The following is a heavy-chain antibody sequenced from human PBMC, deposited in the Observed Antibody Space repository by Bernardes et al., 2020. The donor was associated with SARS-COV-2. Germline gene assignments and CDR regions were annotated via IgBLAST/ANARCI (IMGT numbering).Heavy chain of an antibody. Sequence: GGSLRLSCTASGFTFSIYAMSWVRQAPGKGLEWVSAISGRGGSTCYADSVRGRFTISRDNSKNTLYMQMNSLRAEDTAVYYCAKVIAAAGKGGVFDYYYGMDVCGQGTTVTVSS. J-gene: IGHJ6*02. CDR2: ISGRGGST. CDR1: GFTFSIYA. V-gene: IGHV3-23*01. D-gene: IGHD6-13*01. CDR3: AKVIAAAGKGGVFDYYYGMDV.